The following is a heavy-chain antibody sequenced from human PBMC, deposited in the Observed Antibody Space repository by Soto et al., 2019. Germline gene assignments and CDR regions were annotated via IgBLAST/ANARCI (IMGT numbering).Heavy chain of an antibody. D-gene: IGHD3-3*01. Sequence: ASVKVSCKTSGYTLTAYAMHWVRQAPGHSLESMGWINAGNSNTKVSEKFQGRVTMTRDTVTSAAYMELSSLRSEDTAVYYCARVEPITIFGVVMLVAAFDIWGQGTMVTVSS. V-gene: IGHV1-3*01. CDR2: INAGNSNT. J-gene: IGHJ3*02. CDR1: GYTLTAYA. CDR3: ARVEPITIFGVVMLVAAFDI.